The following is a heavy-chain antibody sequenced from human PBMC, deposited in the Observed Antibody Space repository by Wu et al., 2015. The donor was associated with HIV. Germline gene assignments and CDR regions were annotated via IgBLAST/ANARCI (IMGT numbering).Heavy chain of an antibody. CDR1: GGTFSSYA. CDR2: IIPIFGTA. CDR3: ARSGITMVRGVIITYYFDY. D-gene: IGHD3-10*01. V-gene: IGHV1-69*05. Sequence: QVQLVQSGAEVKKPGSSVKVSCKASGGTFSSYAISWVRQAPGQGLGWMGGIIPIFGTANYAQKFQGRVTITTDESTSTAYMELSSLRSEDTAVYYCARSGITMVRGVIITYYFDYWARERWSPSPQ. J-gene: IGHJ4*02.